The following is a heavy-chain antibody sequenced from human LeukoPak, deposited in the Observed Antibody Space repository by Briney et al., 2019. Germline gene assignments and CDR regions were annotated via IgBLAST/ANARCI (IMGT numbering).Heavy chain of an antibody. CDR2: IFGSGIDT. D-gene: IGHD3-10*01. J-gene: IGHJ4*02. Sequence: PGGSLRLSCAASGFTFISYAMSWVRQAPGKGLEWVSSIFGSGIDTQYADSVKGRFTISRDNSKNTLYLEMNSLRPEDTAIYYCAKDLISPRSVGSSEKLDYWGQGTLVTVSS. CDR1: GFTFISYA. CDR3: AKDLISPRSVGSSEKLDY. V-gene: IGHV3-23*01.